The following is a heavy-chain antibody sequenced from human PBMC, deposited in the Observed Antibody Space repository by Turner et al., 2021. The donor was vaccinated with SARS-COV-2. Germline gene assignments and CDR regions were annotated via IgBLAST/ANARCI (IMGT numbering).Heavy chain of an antibody. V-gene: IGHV3-9*01. Sequence: EVQLVESGGGLVQPGRSLRLSCTASGFTFDNYAIFWIRQPPGKALEWVSGVSWSGREKGYADSGKGRFTISRDNARNSVLLEMDSVTIEDTALYYCAKGERDKVELNNFFDPWGQGVQVIVSS. D-gene: IGHD3-10*01. J-gene: IGHJ5*02. CDR3: AKGERDKVELNNFFDP. CDR1: GFTFDNYA. CDR2: VSWSGREK.